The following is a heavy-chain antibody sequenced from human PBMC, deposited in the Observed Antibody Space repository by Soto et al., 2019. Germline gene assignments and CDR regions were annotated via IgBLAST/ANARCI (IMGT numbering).Heavy chain of an antibody. V-gene: IGHV3-48*03. Sequence: EVQLVESGGGFVQPGGSLRLSCAASGFTFSSYEMDWVRQAPGKGLEWVSYISSSGNTIYYADSVKGRFTVSRDNAKNSLYLQMNRLRAEDTAVYYCARKVGSGWFDYWGQGTLVSVSS. CDR3: ARKVGSGWFDY. D-gene: IGHD6-19*01. J-gene: IGHJ4*02. CDR1: GFTFSSYE. CDR2: ISSSGNTI.